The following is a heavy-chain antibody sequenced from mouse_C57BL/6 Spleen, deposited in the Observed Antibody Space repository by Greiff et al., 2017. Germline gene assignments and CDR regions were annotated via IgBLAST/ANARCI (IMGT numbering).Heavy chain of an antibody. CDR3: AVSYDYDDWYFDV. D-gene: IGHD2-4*01. J-gene: IGHJ1*03. CDR1: GYSFTGYY. Sequence: VQLQQSGPELVKPGASVKLSCKASGYSFTGYYMNWVKQSPEKSLEWIGEINPSTGGTTYNQKFKAKATLTVDKSSSTAYMQLKSLTSEDSAVYYCAVSYDYDDWYFDVWGTGTTVTVSS. CDR2: INPSTGGT. V-gene: IGHV1-42*01.